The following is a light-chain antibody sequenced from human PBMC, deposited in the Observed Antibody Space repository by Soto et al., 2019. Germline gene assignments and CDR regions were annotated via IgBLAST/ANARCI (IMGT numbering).Light chain of an antibody. V-gene: IGKV3-11*01. CDR1: QSVSSY. CDR2: DAS. CDR3: HQRSNWWT. Sequence: EIVLTQSPATLSLSPGERATLSCRASQSVSSYLAWYQQKPGQAPRLLIHDASNRVTGIPARFSGSGFGTDFTLTISSLEPEDFAVYYCHQRSNWWTFGQGTKVEIK. J-gene: IGKJ1*01.